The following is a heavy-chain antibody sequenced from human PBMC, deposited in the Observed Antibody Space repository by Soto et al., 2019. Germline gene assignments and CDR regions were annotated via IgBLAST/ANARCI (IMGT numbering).Heavy chain of an antibody. V-gene: IGHV1-69*13. CDR3: ARGLEDYGGNSGSDY. CDR2: IIPIFGTA. Sequence: ASVKVSCKASGGTFSSYAISWVRQAPGQGLEWMGGIIPIFGTANYAQKFQGRVTITADESTSTAYMELSSLRSEDTAVYYCARGLEDYGGNSGSDYWGQGTLVTVSS. CDR1: GGTFSSYA. D-gene: IGHD4-17*01. J-gene: IGHJ4*02.